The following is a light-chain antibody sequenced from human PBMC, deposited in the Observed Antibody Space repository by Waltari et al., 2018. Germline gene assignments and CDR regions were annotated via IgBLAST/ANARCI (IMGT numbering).Light chain of an antibody. V-gene: IGLV2-8*01. Sequence: QSALTQPPSAAGSPGQSVTLSCTGPRGDVGGYHYVPWYQQHPGKAPKLVIFEVTKRPSGVPDRFSGSKSGNTASLTVSGLQADDEAYYYCSSYVGRNNVIFGGGTKLTVL. CDR2: EVT. CDR3: SSYVGRNNVI. CDR1: RGDVGGYHY. J-gene: IGLJ2*01.